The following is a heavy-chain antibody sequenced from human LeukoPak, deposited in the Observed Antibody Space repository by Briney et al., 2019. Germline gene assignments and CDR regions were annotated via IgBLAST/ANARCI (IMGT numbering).Heavy chain of an antibody. J-gene: IGHJ4*02. V-gene: IGHV4-59*01. CDR2: IYYSGST. Sequence: SETLSLTCSVSDDSITMYYWTWIRQPPGKGLEWIGYIYYSGSTNYNPSLKSRVTISVDTSKNQFSLKLSSVTAADTAAYYCASGMEMTLFDYWGQGTLVTVSS. CDR3: ASGMEMTLFDY. CDR1: DDSITMYY. D-gene: IGHD1-1*01.